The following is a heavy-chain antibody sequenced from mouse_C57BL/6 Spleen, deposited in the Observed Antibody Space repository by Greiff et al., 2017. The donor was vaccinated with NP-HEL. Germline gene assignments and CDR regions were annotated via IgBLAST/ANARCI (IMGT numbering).Heavy chain of an antibody. CDR2: IYPGSGST. CDR3: ARKGAIYYDYDGAWFAY. CDR1: GYTFTSYW. Sequence: QVQLQQPGAELVKPGASVKMSCKASGYTFTSYWITWVKQRPGQGLEWIGDIYPGSGSTNYNEKFKSKATLTVDTSSSTAYMQLSSLTSEDSAVYYCARKGAIYYDYDGAWFAYWGQGTLVTVSA. V-gene: IGHV1-55*01. D-gene: IGHD2-4*01. J-gene: IGHJ3*01.